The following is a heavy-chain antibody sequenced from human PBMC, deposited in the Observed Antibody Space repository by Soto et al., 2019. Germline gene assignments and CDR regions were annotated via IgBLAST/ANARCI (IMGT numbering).Heavy chain of an antibody. CDR2: IYYSGST. Sequence: QVQLQESGPGLVKPSQTLSLTCTVSGGSISSGDYYWSWFRQPPGKVLEWIGYIYYSGSTYYNPSFKSRVTISVDASKHQFSLKLSSVSDGGTAVYYCAKVWATYAFDIWGQGTMVTVSS. CDR3: AKVWATYAFDI. D-gene: IGHD1-26*01. CDR1: GGSISSGDYY. V-gene: IGHV4-30-4*01. J-gene: IGHJ3*02.